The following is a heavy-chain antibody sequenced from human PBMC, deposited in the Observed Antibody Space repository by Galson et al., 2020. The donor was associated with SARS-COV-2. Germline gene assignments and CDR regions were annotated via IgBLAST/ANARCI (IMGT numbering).Heavy chain of an antibody. V-gene: IGHV3-13*01. CDR1: GFTFSSYD. J-gene: IGHJ6*03. CDR3: ARARVVPAAIGYYYYYYMDV. CDR2: IGTAGDT. Sequence: GGSLRLSCAASGFTFSSYDMHWVRQATGKGLEWVPAIGTAGDTYYPGSVKGRFTISRENAKNSLYLQMNSLRAGDTAVYYCARARVVPAAIGYYYYYYMDVWGKGTTVTVSS. D-gene: IGHD2-2*01.